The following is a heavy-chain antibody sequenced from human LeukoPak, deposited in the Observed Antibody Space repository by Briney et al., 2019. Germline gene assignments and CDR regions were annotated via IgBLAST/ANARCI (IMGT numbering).Heavy chain of an antibody. CDR3: VTFYETY. CDR1: GTYW. CDR2: INSDGSWT. J-gene: IGHJ4*02. V-gene: IGHV3-74*01. D-gene: IGHD2/OR15-2a*01. Sequence: GGSLRLSCAASGTYWMHWVRQAPGKGLVWVSHINSDGSWTGYADSVKGRFTISKDNVKNTVSLQMNNLRAEDTAVYYCVTFYETYWGRGTLVTVSS.